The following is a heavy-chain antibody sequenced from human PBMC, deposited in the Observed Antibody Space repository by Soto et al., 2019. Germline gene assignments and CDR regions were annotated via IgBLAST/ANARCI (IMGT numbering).Heavy chain of an antibody. Sequence: QLQLQESGPGLVKPSATLSLTCTVSGGSISSRGYYWGWIRQPPGKGLEWIGTIYYSGSTYYNPSLTSRVTISVDTSKNQFSLKLSSVTAADTAVYYCATSNWFDPWGQGTLVTVSS. CDR1: GGSISSRGYY. CDR3: ATSNWFDP. CDR2: IYYSGST. J-gene: IGHJ5*02. V-gene: IGHV4-39*01.